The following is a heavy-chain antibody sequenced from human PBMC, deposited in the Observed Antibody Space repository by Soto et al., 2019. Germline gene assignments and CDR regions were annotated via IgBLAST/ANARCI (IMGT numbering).Heavy chain of an antibody. CDR1: GFTFSDYY. D-gene: IGHD3-10*01. J-gene: IGHJ4*02. V-gene: IGHV3-11*01. CDR2: ISSSGSTI. CDR3: GRDGSPPLLLFVVYFDS. Sequence: VGSLRLSCAASGFTFSDYYMSWIRQAPGKGLEWVSYISSSGSTIYYADSVKGRFTISRDNAKNSLYLQMNSLRAEDTAVYYCGRDGSPPLLLFVVYFDSGGGEPRVTFPS.